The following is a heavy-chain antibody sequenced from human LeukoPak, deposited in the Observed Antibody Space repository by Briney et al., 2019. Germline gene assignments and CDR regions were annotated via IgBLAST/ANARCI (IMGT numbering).Heavy chain of an antibody. J-gene: IGHJ4*02. V-gene: IGHV4-61*01. CDR3: ARDGPYGGDYGGLGY. CDR1: GGSISTYSISSYY. Sequence: PSETLSLTCTISGGSISTYSISSYYWSWIRQPPGKGLEWIGYISYIGTTNSNPSLKSRVTISVDTSKNQFSLKLSSVTAADTAVYYCARDGPYGGDYGGLGYWGQGTLVTVSS. CDR2: ISYIGTT. D-gene: IGHD4-17*01.